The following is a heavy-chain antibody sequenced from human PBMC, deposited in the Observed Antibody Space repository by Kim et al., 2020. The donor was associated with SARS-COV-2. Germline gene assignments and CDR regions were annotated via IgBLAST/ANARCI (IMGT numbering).Heavy chain of an antibody. V-gene: IGHV3-9*01. CDR2: ISWNSGSI. J-gene: IGHJ6*02. D-gene: IGHD5-12*01. CDR1: GFTFGDYA. CDR3: AKDIVAPKRDYYYYYGMDV. Sequence: GGSLRLSCAASGFTFGDYAMHWVRQAPGKGLEWVSGISWNSGSIGYADSVKGRFTISRDNAKNSLYLQMNSLRAEDTALYYCAKDIVAPKRDYYYYYGMDVWGQGTTVTVSS.